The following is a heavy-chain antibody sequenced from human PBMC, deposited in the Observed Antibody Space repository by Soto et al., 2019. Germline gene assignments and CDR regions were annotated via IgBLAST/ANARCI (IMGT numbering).Heavy chain of an antibody. CDR2: ISGNDGKT. D-gene: IGHD3-10*01. J-gene: IGHJ4*02. V-gene: IGHV1-18*01. CDR3: ARDFYPLAYYCASVPN. Sequence: ASVKVSCKASGYRFTNHGISWVRQAPGQGLEWMGLISGNDGKTKYARKFQGRVAMTTDTSTSTAYMEVRSLRSDDTAVYYCARDFYPLAYYCASVPNWGQGTLVTVSS. CDR1: GYRFTNHG.